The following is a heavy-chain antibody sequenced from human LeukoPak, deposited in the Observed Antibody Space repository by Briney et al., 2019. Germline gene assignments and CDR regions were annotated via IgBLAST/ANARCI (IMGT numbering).Heavy chain of an antibody. V-gene: IGHV3-48*02. Sequence: PGGSLRLSCAASGFTFSTYSMNWVRQSPGKGLEWVSYISSSSTTIYYADSVKGRFTVSRDNAKNSLYLQLNSLRDEDTAVYYCARDVQWLTYWGQGTLVTVSS. J-gene: IGHJ4*02. CDR2: ISSSSTTI. D-gene: IGHD6-19*01. CDR1: GFTFSTYS. CDR3: ARDVQWLTY.